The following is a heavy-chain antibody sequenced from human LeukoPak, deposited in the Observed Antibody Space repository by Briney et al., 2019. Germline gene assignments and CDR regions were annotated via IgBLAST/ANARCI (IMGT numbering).Heavy chain of an antibody. CDR1: GDSVSSNIVA. V-gene: IGHV6-1*01. CDR3: AREIRNSFDI. J-gene: IGHJ3*02. Sequence: SQTISLTCDISGDSVSSNIVAWDWIRQSPLRGLEGLGRTYYTSTWYNDYATTVKSRMTLNADTAKNQVSLQLNSVTPEDTAVYYCAREIRNSFDIWGQGTVVIVSS. CDR2: TYYTSTWYN. D-gene: IGHD2/OR15-2a*01.